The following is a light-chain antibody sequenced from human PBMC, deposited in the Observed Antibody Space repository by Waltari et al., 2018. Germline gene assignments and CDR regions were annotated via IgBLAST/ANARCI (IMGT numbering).Light chain of an antibody. Sequence: ETVMTQSPATLSASPGERGTRSCRASQSVGNELVWYQRKHGQPPRRLIYGVSTRATGIPARFSGSGSGTEFNLTISGLQSEDFEVYYCQQYDSWPLTFGGGTKVEIK. CDR1: QSVGNE. J-gene: IGKJ4*01. CDR2: GVS. V-gene: IGKV3-15*01. CDR3: QQYDSWPLT.